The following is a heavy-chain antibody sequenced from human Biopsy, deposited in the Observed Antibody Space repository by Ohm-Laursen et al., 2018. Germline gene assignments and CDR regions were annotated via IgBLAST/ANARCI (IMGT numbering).Heavy chain of an antibody. V-gene: IGHV3-11*01. CDR3: ARDTRWSPNHIDV. Sequence: GSLRLSCTASGFPFSDYYMRWIRQAPGKGLEWVSYISSGGTTIYYADSVKGRFTISRDNAKNSLYLQMNSLRADDTAVYYCARDTRWSPNHIDVWGQGTTVTVSS. CDR1: GFPFSDYY. CDR2: ISSGGTTI. J-gene: IGHJ6*02. D-gene: IGHD4-23*01.